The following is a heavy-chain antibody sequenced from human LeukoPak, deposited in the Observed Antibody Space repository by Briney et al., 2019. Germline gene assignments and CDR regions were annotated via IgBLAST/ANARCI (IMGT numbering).Heavy chain of an antibody. D-gene: IGHD3-16*01. Sequence: SETLSLTCAVYGGSFSGYYWSWIRQPPGKGLEWIGEINHSGSTNYNPSLKSRVTISVDTSRNQFSLKLSSVTAADTAVYYCARGPLRLVRLLDYWGQGTLVTVSS. CDR3: ARGPLRLVRLLDY. CDR2: INHSGST. CDR1: GGSFSGYY. V-gene: IGHV4-34*01. J-gene: IGHJ4*02.